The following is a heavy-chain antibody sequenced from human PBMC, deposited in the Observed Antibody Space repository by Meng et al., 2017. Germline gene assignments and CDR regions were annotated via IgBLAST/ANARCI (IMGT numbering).Heavy chain of an antibody. CDR1: GFTFSSYE. D-gene: IGHD6-13*01. CDR2: ISSSGSTI. V-gene: IGHV3-48*03. J-gene: IGHJ5*02. Sequence: GESLKISCAASGFTFSSYEMNWVRQAPGKGLEWVSYISSSGSTIYYADSVKGRFTISRDNAKNSLYLQMNSLRAEDTAVYYCARAGYSSSGDSKDNWFDPGGQGTLVTVSS. CDR3: ARAGYSSSGDSKDNWFDP.